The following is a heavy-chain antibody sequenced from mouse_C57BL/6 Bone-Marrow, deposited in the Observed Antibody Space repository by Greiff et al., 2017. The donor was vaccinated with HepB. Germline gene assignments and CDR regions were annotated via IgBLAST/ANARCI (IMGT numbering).Heavy chain of an antibody. Sequence: QVQLQQSGAELVRPGASVTLSCKASGYTFTDYEMHWVKQTPVHGLEWIGAIDPETGGTAYNQTFKGKAILTADQSSSTASMELRSLTSEDSAGYYCTRSWASITTVVARYFDVWGTGTTVTVSS. CDR2: IDPETGGT. CDR1: GYTFTDYE. CDR3: TRSWASITTVVARYFDV. J-gene: IGHJ1*03. V-gene: IGHV1-15*01. D-gene: IGHD1-1*01.